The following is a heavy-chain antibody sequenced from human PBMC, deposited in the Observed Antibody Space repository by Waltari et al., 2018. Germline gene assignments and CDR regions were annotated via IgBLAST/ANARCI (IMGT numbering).Heavy chain of an antibody. V-gene: IGHV4-4*07. CDR3: ARDWMTATGPVDF. Sequence: QLQLQESGPGLVKPSETLSLTCAVSGGSISSIYWSWIRQPPGRGLEWIGRISGGGGSTDYNPSLKSRVTISTDTSKNQFSRKVSSLTAADTAVYFCARDWMTATGPVDFWGQGVLVTVSS. J-gene: IGHJ4*02. D-gene: IGHD3-9*01. CDR1: GGSISSIY. CDR2: ISGGGGST.